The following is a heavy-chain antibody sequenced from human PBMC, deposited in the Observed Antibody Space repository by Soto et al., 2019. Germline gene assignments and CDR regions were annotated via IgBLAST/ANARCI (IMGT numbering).Heavy chain of an antibody. Sequence: QVQLQESGPGLVKPSGTLSLTCAVSGGSISSSNWWNWVRQPPGKGLEWIGEISQSGNTNYNPSLKSRVTISVDKSKKYFCRTLDSVTAADTAVYYCEREVSGIQAFDYWGQGTLVTVSS. CDR2: ISQSGNT. CDR3: EREVSGIQAFDY. J-gene: IGHJ4*02. CDR1: GGSISSSNW. D-gene: IGHD1-20*01. V-gene: IGHV4-4*02.